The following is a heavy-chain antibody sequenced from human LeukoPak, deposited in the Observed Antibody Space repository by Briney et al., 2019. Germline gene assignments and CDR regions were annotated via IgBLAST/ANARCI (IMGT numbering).Heavy chain of an antibody. D-gene: IGHD1-26*01. CDR3: ARRPRRGSPKEGAFDI. Sequence: PSETLSLTCAVYGGSFSGYYWSWIRQPPGKGLEWIGEINHSGSTNYNPSLKSRVTISVDTSENQFSLKLSSVTAADTAVYYCARRPRRGSPKEGAFDIWGQGTMVTVSS. CDR1: GGSFSGYY. CDR2: INHSGST. V-gene: IGHV4-34*01. J-gene: IGHJ3*02.